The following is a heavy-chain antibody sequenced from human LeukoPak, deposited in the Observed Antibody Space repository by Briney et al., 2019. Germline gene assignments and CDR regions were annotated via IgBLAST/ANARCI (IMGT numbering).Heavy chain of an antibody. J-gene: IGHJ4*02. D-gene: IGHD5-12*01. CDR1: GFTFSSYS. CDR2: ITTRSAT. CDR3: ARESSDIVAMIGFDY. V-gene: IGHV3-48*01. Sequence: GGSLRLSCAASGFTFSSYSVNWVRQAPGKGLEWVSYITTRSATYYADSVKGRFTISRDNSKNTLYLQMNSLRAEDTAVYYCARESSDIVAMIGFDYWGQGTLVTVSS.